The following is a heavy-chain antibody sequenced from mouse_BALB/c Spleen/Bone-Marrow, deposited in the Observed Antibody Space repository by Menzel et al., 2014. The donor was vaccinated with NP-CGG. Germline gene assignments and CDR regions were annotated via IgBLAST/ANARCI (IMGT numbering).Heavy chain of an antibody. J-gene: IGHJ2*01. CDR3: ARRGGAPYFDY. CDR1: GYTSTSYL. D-gene: IGHD1-1*02. Sequence: VQLQQSGPELVKPGASVKLSCKASGYTSTSYLIHWVKQKPGQGLEWIGYITPYNVDTKYNEKFKGKATLTSDKSSSTAYMELSSLTSEDSAVYYCARRGGAPYFDYWGQGTTLTVSS. V-gene: IGHV1-14*01. CDR2: ITPYNVDT.